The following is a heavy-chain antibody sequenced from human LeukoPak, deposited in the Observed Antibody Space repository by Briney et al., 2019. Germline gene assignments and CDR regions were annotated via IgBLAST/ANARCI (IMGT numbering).Heavy chain of an antibody. CDR2: INPSGGST. Sequence: GASVKVSCKTSGYSFTSYYMHWVRQAPGQGLEWMGIINPSGGSTSYAQKFQGRVTMTRDTSTSTVYMELSSLRSEDTAVYYCAREVVVVDDYFDYWGQGTPVTVSS. CDR1: GYSFTSYY. J-gene: IGHJ4*02. V-gene: IGHV1-46*01. D-gene: IGHD2-15*01. CDR3: AREVVVVDDYFDY.